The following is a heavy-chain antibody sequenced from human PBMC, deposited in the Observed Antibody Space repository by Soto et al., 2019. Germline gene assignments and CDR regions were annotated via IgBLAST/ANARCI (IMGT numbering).Heavy chain of an antibody. D-gene: IGHD6-19*01. CDR1: GGSVSSGSYY. CDR2: IYYSGST. V-gene: IGHV4-61*01. Sequence: SETLSLTCNVSGGSVSSGSYYWSWIRQPPGKGLEWIGYIYYSGSTNYNPSLKSRVTISVDTSKNQFSLKLSSVTAADTAVYYCARDLGQWLVYNAFDIWGQGTMVTVSS. CDR3: ARDLGQWLVYNAFDI. J-gene: IGHJ3*02.